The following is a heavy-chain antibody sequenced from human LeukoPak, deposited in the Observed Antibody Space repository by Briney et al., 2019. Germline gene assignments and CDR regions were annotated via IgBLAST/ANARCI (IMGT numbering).Heavy chain of an antibody. CDR3: ARLSYYDFWSGYWPLPFDY. D-gene: IGHD3-3*01. J-gene: IGHJ4*02. CDR1: GGSISSSSYY. V-gene: IGHV4-39*01. CDR2: IYYSGST. Sequence: SETLSLTCTVSGGSISSSSYYWGWIRQPPGKGLEWIGSIYYSGSTYYNPSLKSRVTISVDTSKNQFSLKLSSVTAADTAVYYCARLSYYDFWSGYWPLPFDYWGQGTLVTVSS.